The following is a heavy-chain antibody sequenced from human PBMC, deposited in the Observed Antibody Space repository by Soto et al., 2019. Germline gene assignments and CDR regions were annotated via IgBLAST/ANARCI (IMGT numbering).Heavy chain of an antibody. V-gene: IGHV3-23*01. J-gene: IGHJ4*02. CDR2: ISGSGGST. CDR3: AKDSQRWLQEFDY. CDR1: GFTFSSYS. D-gene: IGHD5-12*01. Sequence: SLGLSCAASGFTFSSYSMSWFRQAPGKGLEWVSAISGSGGSTFYADSVKGRFTISRDNSKNTLYLQMNSLRAEDTAIYYCAKDSQRWLQEFDYWGQGTLVTVSS.